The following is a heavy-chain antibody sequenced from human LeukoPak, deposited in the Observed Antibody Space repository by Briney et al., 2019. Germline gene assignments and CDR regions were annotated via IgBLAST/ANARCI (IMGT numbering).Heavy chain of an antibody. CDR1: GGSISSSSYY. V-gene: IGHV4-39*07. CDR3: ARVTYYDYVWGSYRYWIIGAFDI. Sequence: SETLSLTCTVSGGSISSSSYYRGWIRQPPGKGLEWIGSIYYSGSTYYNPSLKSRVTISVDTSKNQFSLKLSSVTAADTAVYYCARVTYYDYVWGSYRYWIIGAFDIWGQGTMVTVSS. J-gene: IGHJ3*02. D-gene: IGHD3-16*02. CDR2: IYYSGST.